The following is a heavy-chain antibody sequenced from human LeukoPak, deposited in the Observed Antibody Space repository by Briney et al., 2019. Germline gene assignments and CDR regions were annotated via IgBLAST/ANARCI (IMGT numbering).Heavy chain of an antibody. CDR1: GGTFSSYA. CDR3: ARVSRMRIDILTGYDDAFDI. V-gene: IGHV1-69*01. J-gene: IGHJ3*02. D-gene: IGHD3-9*01. CDR2: IIPIFGTA. Sequence: ASVKVSCKASGGTFSSYAISWVRQAPGQGLEWMGGIIPIFGTANYAQKFQGRVTITADESTSTAYMELSSLRSEDTAVYYCARVSRMRIDILTGYDDAFDIWGQGTMVTASS.